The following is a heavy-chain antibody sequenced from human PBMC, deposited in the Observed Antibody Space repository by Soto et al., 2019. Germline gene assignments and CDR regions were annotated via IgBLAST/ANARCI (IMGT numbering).Heavy chain of an antibody. CDR1: GFTFSSYS. J-gene: IGHJ6*02. V-gene: IGHV3-21*01. CDR3: ARDFVACSGGSCYSSNLPYCYYGMDV. D-gene: IGHD2-15*01. CDR2: ISSSSSYI. Sequence: GGSLRLSCAASGFTFSSYSMNWVRQAPGKGLEWVSSISSSSSYIYYAGSVKGRFTISRDNAKNSLYLQMNSLRAEDTAVYYCARDFVACSGGSCYSSNLPYCYYGMDVWGQGTTVTVTS.